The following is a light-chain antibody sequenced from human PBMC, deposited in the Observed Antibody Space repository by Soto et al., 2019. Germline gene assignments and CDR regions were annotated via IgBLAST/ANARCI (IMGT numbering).Light chain of an antibody. J-gene: IGKJ5*01. CDR2: DAS. CDR1: QGISSA. CDR3: QQFNNYPVT. V-gene: IGKV1D-13*01. Sequence: AIQLTQSPSSLSASVGDRVTISCRASQGISSALAWYQQKPGKAPKLLIYDASSLESGVPSRFSGSGSGTDFTLTISSLQPEDFATYYCQQFNNYPVTFGQGTRLEIK.